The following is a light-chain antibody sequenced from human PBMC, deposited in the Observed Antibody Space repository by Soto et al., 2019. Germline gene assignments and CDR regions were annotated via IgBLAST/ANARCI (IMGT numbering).Light chain of an antibody. CDR1: QSVSSN. CDR2: GAS. V-gene: IGKV3D-15*01. Sequence: EIVMTQSPATLSVSPGERATLSCRASQSVSSNLAWYQQKPGQAPRLLIHGASARATGIPGRFSGSGSGTDFTLTISSLEPEDFGVYYCQQRSDWSPITFGQGTRLEIK. J-gene: IGKJ5*01. CDR3: QQRSDWSPIT.